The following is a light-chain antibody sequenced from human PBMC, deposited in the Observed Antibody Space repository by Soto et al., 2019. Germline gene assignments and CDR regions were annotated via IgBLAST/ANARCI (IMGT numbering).Light chain of an antibody. CDR2: GAS. J-gene: IGKJ1*01. CDR3: QQDGSSPPCT. V-gene: IGKV3-20*01. CDR1: QSVSSTY. Sequence: EIVLTQSPGTLSLSPGERATLSCRASQSVSSTYLAWYQQKPGQAPRLLILGASSMATGIPDRFSGSGSGTAFTLTISTLELEDSAIYYCQQDGSSPPCTFGQGTQVESK.